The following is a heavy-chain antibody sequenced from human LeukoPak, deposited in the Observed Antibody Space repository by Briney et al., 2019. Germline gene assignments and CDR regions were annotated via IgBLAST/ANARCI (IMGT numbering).Heavy chain of an antibody. D-gene: IGHD6-13*01. Sequence: ASVKVSCKASGYTFTGYYMHWVRQAPGQGLEWMGWINPNSGGTNYALKFQGRVTMTRDTSISTAYMELSRLRSDDTAVYYCARDMRLAAAGTDFDYWGQGTLVTVSS. J-gene: IGHJ4*02. CDR3: ARDMRLAAAGTDFDY. CDR1: GYTFTGYY. CDR2: INPNSGGT. V-gene: IGHV1-2*02.